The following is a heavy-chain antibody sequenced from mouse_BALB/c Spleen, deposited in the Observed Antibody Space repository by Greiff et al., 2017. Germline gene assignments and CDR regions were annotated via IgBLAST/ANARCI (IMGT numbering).Heavy chain of an antibody. J-gene: IGHJ2*01. V-gene: IGHV3-2*02. Sequence: EVKLVESGPGLVKPSQSLSLTCTVTGYSITSDYAWNWIRQFPGNKLEWMGYISYSGSTSYNPSLKSRISITRDTSKIQFFLQLNSVTTEDTATYYCARSYYGYDEAFDYWGQGTTLTVSS. CDR1: GYSITSDYA. CDR3: ARSYYGYDEAFDY. CDR2: ISYSGST. D-gene: IGHD2-2*01.